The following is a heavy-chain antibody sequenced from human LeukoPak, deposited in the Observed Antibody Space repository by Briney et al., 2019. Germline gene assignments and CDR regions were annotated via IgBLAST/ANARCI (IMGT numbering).Heavy chain of an antibody. D-gene: IGHD6-13*01. V-gene: IGHV4-38-2*02. Sequence: PSETLSLTCTVSGYSISSGYYWGWIRQPPGKGLEWIGSIYHSGRTYYNPSLKSRVTISVDTSKNQFSLKLSSVTAADTAVYYCAGEGDSSSVGWFDPWGQGTLVTVSS. CDR1: GYSISSGYY. J-gene: IGHJ5*02. CDR2: IYHSGRT. CDR3: AGEGDSSSVGWFDP.